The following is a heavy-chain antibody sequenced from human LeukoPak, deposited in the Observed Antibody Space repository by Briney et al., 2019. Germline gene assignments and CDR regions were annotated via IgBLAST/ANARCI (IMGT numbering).Heavy chain of an antibody. J-gene: IGHJ4*02. CDR1: GGSMSNYY. D-gene: IGHD6-13*01. V-gene: IGHV4-4*07. Sequence: PSETLSLTCTVSGGSMSNYYWSWIRQPARKGLEWIGRIYTSGSTNYNPSLKSRVTMSVDTSKNQFSLKLSSVTAADTAVYYCAIQTTQQLAPNFDYWGQGTLVTVSS. CDR2: IYTSGST. CDR3: AIQTTQQLAPNFDY.